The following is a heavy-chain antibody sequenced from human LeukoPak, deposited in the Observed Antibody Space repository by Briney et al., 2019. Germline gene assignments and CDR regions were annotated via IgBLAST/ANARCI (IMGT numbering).Heavy chain of an antibody. CDR1: GYTFTGYY. D-gene: IGHD3-10*01. V-gene: IGHV1-2*02. CDR3: ASDAGSGSQLADAFDI. Sequence: ASVKVSCKASGYTFTGYYMHWVRQAPGQGLEWMGWINPNSGGTNYAQKLRGRVTMTRDTSISTAYMELSRLRSDDTAVYYCASDAGSGSQLADAFDIWGQGTMVTVSS. CDR2: INPNSGGT. J-gene: IGHJ3*02.